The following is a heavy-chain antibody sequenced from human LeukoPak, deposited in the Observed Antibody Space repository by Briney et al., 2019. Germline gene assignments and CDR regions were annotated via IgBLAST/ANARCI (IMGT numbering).Heavy chain of an antibody. CDR1: GGSFSGYY. J-gene: IGHJ4*02. CDR2: INHSGST. V-gene: IGHV4-34*01. D-gene: IGHD3-22*01. CDR3: ARGRYYYDSSGYSKVGKTFDY. Sequence: SETLSLTCAVYGGSFSGYYWSWIRQPPGKGLEWIGEINHSGSTNYNPSLKSRVTISVDTSKNQLSLKLSSVTAADTAVYYCARGRYYYDSSGYSKVGKTFDYWGQGTLVTVSS.